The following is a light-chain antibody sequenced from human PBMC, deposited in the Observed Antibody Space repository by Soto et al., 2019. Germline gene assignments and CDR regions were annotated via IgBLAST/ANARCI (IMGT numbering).Light chain of an antibody. J-gene: IGLJ3*02. CDR1: YSNIGAGYD. Sequence: QSVLTQPPSVSGAPGQRVTISCTGGYSNIGAGYDVHWYQQFPGTAPKLLIYGNSNRPSGVPDRFSGSKSGTSASLAITGLQAEDEADYLCQSYDSSLSASVFGGGTKLTVL. V-gene: IGLV1-40*01. CDR3: QSYDSSLSASV. CDR2: GNS.